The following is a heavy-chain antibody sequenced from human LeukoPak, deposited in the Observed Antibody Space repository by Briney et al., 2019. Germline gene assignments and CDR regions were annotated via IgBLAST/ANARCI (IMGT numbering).Heavy chain of an antibody. Sequence: GRSLRLSCAASGFTFDDYAMHWVRQAPGKGLEWVSGISWNSGSIGYADSVKGRFTISRDNAKNSLYLQMNSLRAEDTALYYCAKDIIEGSSGSTEYWGQGTLVTVSS. CDR1: GFTFDDYA. V-gene: IGHV3-9*01. J-gene: IGHJ4*02. D-gene: IGHD6-19*01. CDR3: AKDIIEGSSGSTEY. CDR2: ISWNSGSI.